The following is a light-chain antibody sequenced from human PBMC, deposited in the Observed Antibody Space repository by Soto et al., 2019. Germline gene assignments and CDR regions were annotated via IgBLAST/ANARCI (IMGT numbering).Light chain of an antibody. J-gene: IGLJ7*01. V-gene: IGLV1-44*01. CDR2: IDH. CDR1: SSYIEGNT. Sequence: QSALTQPPSLSGTPGQSVTISCSGSSSYIEGNTVHWYQHLPGTAPKLLIYIDHNRPSGIPDRFSGYKSGTSASLAISGLQSEDESDYYCATWDDDLSAAVFGGGTQLTVL. CDR3: ATWDDDLSAAV.